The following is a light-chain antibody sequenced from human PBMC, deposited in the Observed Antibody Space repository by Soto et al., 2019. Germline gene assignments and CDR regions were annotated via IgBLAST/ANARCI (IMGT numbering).Light chain of an antibody. CDR3: QQYNSYSEA. CDR2: KAS. J-gene: IGKJ1*01. V-gene: IGKV1-5*03. CDR1: QTISSW. Sequence: DIQMTQSPSTLSGSVGDRVTITCRASQTISSWLAWYQQKPGKAPKLLIYKASTLKSGVPSRFSGSGSGTEFTLTIISLQPDDFATYYCQQYNSYSEAFGQGTKVDI.